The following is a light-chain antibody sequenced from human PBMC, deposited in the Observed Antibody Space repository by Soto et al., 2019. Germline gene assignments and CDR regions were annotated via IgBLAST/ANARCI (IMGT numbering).Light chain of an antibody. CDR2: SAS. CDR1: QSISTE. CDR3: QQGHNWPLT. V-gene: IGKV3-15*01. Sequence: EIVMTQSPATLSLSPGGRVTLSCRASQSISTELAWYQQKPGQPPRLLIYSASTRATGVPARFTGSGSGSEFTLTISGLQSEDFAVYYCQQGHNWPLTFGQGTRLEI. J-gene: IGKJ2*01.